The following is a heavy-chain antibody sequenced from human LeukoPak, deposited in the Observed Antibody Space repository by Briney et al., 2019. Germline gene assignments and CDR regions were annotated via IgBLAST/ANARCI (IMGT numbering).Heavy chain of an antibody. CDR2: INPSGGST. J-gene: IGHJ3*01. CDR1: GYTFTSYY. CDR3: ARDLAVAGTGGAFDV. V-gene: IGHV1-46*01. D-gene: IGHD6-19*01. Sequence: ASVKVSCKASGYTFTSYYMHWVRQAPGQGLEWMGIINPSGGSTSYAQKFQGRVTMTRDTSTSTVYMELSSLRSEDTAVYYCARDLAVAGTGGAFDVWGQGTMVTVSS.